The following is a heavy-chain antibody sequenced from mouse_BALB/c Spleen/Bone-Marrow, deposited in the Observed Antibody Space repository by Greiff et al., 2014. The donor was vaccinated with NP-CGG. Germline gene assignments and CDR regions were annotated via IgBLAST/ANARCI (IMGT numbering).Heavy chain of an antibody. D-gene: IGHD4-1*01. J-gene: IGHJ3*01. CDR3: TRSETGPFAY. CDR2: IDPETGGT. Sequence: VQLQQSGAELVRPGASVTLSCKASGYTFTDYEMHWVKQTPVHGLEWIGAIDPETGGTAYNQKFKGKATLTADKPSSTAYMELRSLTSEDSAVYYCTRSETGPFAYWGQGTLVTVSA. V-gene: IGHV1-15*01. CDR1: GYTFTDYE.